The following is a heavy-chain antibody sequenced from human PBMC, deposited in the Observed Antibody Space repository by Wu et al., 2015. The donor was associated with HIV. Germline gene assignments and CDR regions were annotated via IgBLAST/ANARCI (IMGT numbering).Heavy chain of an antibody. CDR2: INPSAGST. V-gene: IGHV1-46*01. J-gene: IGHJ4*02. Sequence: QVHLVQSGAEVKKPGASVKLSCKASGYAFITYYMYWVRQAPGQGLEWMGIINPSAGSTSYAQKFQGRVTMTRDTSTSTVYMELSSLRSDDTAVYFCARTILYSGSYFDYWGQGTLVTVSS. CDR3: ARTILYSGSYFDY. CDR1: GYAFITYY. D-gene: IGHD1-26*01.